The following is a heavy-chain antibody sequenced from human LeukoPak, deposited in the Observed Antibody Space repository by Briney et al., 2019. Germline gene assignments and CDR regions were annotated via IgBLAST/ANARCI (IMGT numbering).Heavy chain of an antibody. Sequence: PGGSQRLSCATSGFTFSSYTMNWVRQAPGKGLEWVSSISTSSIYIYYADLVKGRFTISRDNSKNTLYLQMNSLRAEDTAVYYCARAQDCSSTSCPDIWGQGTMVTVSS. D-gene: IGHD2-2*01. V-gene: IGHV3-21*01. CDR2: ISTSSIYI. CDR3: ARAQDCSSTSCPDI. J-gene: IGHJ3*02. CDR1: GFTFSSYT.